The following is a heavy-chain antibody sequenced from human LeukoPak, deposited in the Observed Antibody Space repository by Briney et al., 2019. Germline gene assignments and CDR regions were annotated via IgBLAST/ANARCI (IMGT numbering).Heavy chain of an antibody. CDR3: ATDGGWPGYFQH. D-gene: IGHD6-19*01. Sequence: GGSLRLSCAASGFTVSSNYMSWVRQAPGKGLEWVSVIYSDDSTYYADSAKGRFTISRDNSKNTLSLQMNSLRAEDTAVYYCATDGGWPGYFQHWGQGTLVTVSS. V-gene: IGHV3-53*01. CDR1: GFTVSSNY. J-gene: IGHJ1*01. CDR2: IYSDDST.